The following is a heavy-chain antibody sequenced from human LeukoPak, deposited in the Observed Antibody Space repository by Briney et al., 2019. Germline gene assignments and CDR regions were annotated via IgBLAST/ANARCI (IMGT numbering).Heavy chain of an antibody. CDR2: INHSGST. V-gene: IGHV4-34*01. CDR1: GGSFSGYY. Sequence: SETLSLTCAVYGGSFSGYYWSWIRQPPGKGLEWIGEINHSGSTNYNPSLKSRVTISVDTSKNQFSLKLSSVTAADTAVYYCAREFPPGIAAAAPLDYWGQGTLVTVSS. CDR3: AREFPPGIAAAAPLDY. D-gene: IGHD6-13*01. J-gene: IGHJ4*02.